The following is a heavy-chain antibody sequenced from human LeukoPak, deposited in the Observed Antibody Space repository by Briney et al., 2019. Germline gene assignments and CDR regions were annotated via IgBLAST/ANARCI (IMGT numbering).Heavy chain of an antibody. D-gene: IGHD2-2*02. CDR2: IYTSGST. J-gene: IGHJ6*03. Sequence: PSQTLSLTCTVSGGSISSYYWSWIRQPAGKGLEWIGRIYTSGSTNYNPSLKSRVTMSVDPSQNQFSLELSSVTAADTAVYYCAREPGYCSSTSCFTYYYYMDVWGKGTTVTVSS. CDR3: AREPGYCSSTSCFTYYYYMDV. CDR1: GGSISSYY. V-gene: IGHV4-4*07.